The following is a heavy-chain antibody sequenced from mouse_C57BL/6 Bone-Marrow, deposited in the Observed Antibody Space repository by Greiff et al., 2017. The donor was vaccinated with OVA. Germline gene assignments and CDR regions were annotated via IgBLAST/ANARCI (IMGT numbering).Heavy chain of an antibody. J-gene: IGHJ3*01. Sequence: EVKLVESGPGLVKPSQSLSLTCSVTGYSITSGYYWNWIRQFPGNKLEWMGYISYDGSNNYNPSLKNRISITRDISKNQFFLKLNSVTTEDTATYYCARGRDLLFAYWGQGTLVTVSA. D-gene: IGHD2-1*01. CDR1: GYSITSGYY. CDR3: ARGRDLLFAY. V-gene: IGHV3-6*01. CDR2: ISYDGSN.